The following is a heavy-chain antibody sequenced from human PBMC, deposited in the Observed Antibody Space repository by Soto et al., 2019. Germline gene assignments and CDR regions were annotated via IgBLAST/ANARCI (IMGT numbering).Heavy chain of an antibody. V-gene: IGHV4-39*01. CDR1: GASISSGNYY. CDR2: ISHSGST. J-gene: IGHJ4*02. Sequence: PSETLSLTCTVSGASISSGNYYWGWIRQPPGKGLEWIGSISHSGSTYYNPSLKIRVTISVDTSKNQFSLKLYSVAAADTAVFFCARHLIYHWNIGTLDFWGQGALVTVSS. D-gene: IGHD1-1*01. CDR3: ARHLIYHWNIGTLDF.